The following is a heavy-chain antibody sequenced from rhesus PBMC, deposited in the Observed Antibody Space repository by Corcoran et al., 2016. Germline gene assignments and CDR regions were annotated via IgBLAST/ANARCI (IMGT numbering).Heavy chain of an antibody. CDR2: IFWNDSK. CDR3: ARVEGWGKWYFDI. V-gene: IGHV2-95*01. Sequence: QVTLKESGPALVKPTQTLTLTFTFSGFSISTTGTGVGWIRQPPGKALEWLASIFWNDSKYYTTSLKSRLTISKDTSKNQVALTMTNMDPVDTATDYCARVEGWGKWYFDIWGPGTPITISS. D-gene: IGHD3-34*01. J-gene: IGHJ2*01. CDR1: GFSISTTGTG.